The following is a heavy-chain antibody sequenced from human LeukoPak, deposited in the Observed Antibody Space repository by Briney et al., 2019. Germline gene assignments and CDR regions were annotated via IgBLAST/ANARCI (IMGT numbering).Heavy chain of an antibody. CDR3: AKDYYDSSGYWYYFDY. D-gene: IGHD3-22*01. J-gene: IGHJ4*02. V-gene: IGHV3-9*01. CDR1: GFTFDDYA. Sequence: GRSLRLSCAASGFTFDDYAMHWVRQAPGKGLEWVSGISWNSGSIGYADSVKGRFTISRDNAKNSLYLQMNSLRAEDTALYYCAKDYYDSSGYWYYFDYWGQGTLVTVSS. CDR2: ISWNSGSI.